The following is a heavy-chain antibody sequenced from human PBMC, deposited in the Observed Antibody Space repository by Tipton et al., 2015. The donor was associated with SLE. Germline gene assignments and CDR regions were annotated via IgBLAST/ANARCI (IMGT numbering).Heavy chain of an antibody. V-gene: IGHV4-39*07. CDR3: ARGTAKYQLILSDGFDM. CDR2: IYYTGNT. J-gene: IGHJ3*02. Sequence: TLSLTCTVSGGSINSGSYYWAWIRQPPGKGLEFIGTIYYTGNTYYNPSLNSRVSVSVDTSKNQFSLKLSSVTAADTALYYCARGTAKYQLILSDGFDMWGQGTMVTVPS. D-gene: IGHD2-2*01. CDR1: GGSINSGSYY.